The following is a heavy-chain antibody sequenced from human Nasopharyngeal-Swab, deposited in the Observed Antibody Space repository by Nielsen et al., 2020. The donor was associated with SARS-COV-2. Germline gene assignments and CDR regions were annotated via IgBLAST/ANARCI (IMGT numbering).Heavy chain of an antibody. V-gene: IGHV3-23*01. J-gene: IGHJ4*02. CDR2: ISGSGATT. D-gene: IGHD6-19*01. CDR3: AKGGGWLYYFDF. Sequence: GGSLRLSCAASGFTFITYAMNWVRRAPGKGLEWVSSISGSGATTYYADSVKGRVTISRDNSKNTLYLQVSSLRAEDTAMYYCAKGGGWLYYFDFWGQGTLVTVSS. CDR1: GFTFITYA.